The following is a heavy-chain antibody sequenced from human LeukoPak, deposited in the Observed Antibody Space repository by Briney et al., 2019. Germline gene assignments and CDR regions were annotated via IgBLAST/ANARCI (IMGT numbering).Heavy chain of an antibody. Sequence: GGSLRLSCAASRFTFSNYAMSWVRQAPGKGLEWVSSISGSGGSAYYADSVKGRFTISRDNSKNTLYLQINSLRAEDTALYYCAKGPTLLGSAVAGTWFDPCGQGTLVTVSS. V-gene: IGHV3-23*01. J-gene: IGHJ5*02. CDR3: AKGPTLLGSAVAGTWFDP. D-gene: IGHD6-19*01. CDR1: RFTFSNYA. CDR2: ISGSGGSA.